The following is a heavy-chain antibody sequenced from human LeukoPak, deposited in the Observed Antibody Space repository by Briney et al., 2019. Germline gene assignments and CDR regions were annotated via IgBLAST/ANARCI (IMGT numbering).Heavy chain of an antibody. CDR2: IYNSGSN. CDR1: GRSISSDY. J-gene: IGHJ4*02. Sequence: SSETLSLTCTVSGRSISSDYWRWIRQPPGKGLEWIGYIYNSGSNNYNPSLKSRVTVSIDTSKNQFSLKLTSVTAADTAVYYCATRGYWGQGTLVTVSS. D-gene: IGHD3-10*01. CDR3: ATRGY. V-gene: IGHV4-59*08.